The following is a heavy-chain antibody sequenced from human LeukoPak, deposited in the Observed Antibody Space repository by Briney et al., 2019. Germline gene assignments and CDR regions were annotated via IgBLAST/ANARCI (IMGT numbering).Heavy chain of an antibody. J-gene: IGHJ4*02. Sequence: GRSLRLSCTASGFTIGDYAMSWVRQAPGKGLEWVAFIRSKPYGGTTEYAASVKGGFTISRDDSKSIAYLQMNSLKTEDTAVYYRNRVVRISGGRYYFDYWGQGTLVTVSS. CDR2: IRSKPYGGTT. CDR3: NRVVRISGGRYYFDY. CDR1: GFTIGDYA. V-gene: IGHV3-49*04. D-gene: IGHD3-10*01.